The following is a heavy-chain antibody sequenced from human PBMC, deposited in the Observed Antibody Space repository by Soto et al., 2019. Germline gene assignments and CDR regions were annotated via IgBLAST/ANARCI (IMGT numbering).Heavy chain of an antibody. D-gene: IGHD2-2*01. CDR2: MNPNSGNT. CDR1: GYTFTSYD. V-gene: IGHV1-8*01. CDR3: ARGPADIVVVPAATNWFDP. J-gene: IGHJ5*02. Sequence: QVQLVQSGAEVKKPGASVKVSCKASGYTFTSYDINWVRQATGQGLEWMGWMNPNSGNTGYAQKFQGRVTMTRNTSISTAYMELSSLRSEDTAVDYCARGPADIVVVPAATNWFDPWGQGTLVTVSS.